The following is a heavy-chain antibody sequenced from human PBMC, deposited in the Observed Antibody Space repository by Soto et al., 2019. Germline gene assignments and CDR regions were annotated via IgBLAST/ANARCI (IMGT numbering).Heavy chain of an antibody. CDR1: GFTCSSYA. CDR3: ARELKIPVPLIVAGGYDYSYYYYYMDV. Sequence: GGSLRLSCAAYGFTCSSYAMHCVRQAPGKGLEYVSAISSNGGSTYYANSVKGRFTISRDNSKNTLYLQMGSLRAEDMAVYYCARELKIPVPLIVAGGYDYSYYYYYMDVWGKGTTVTVSS. J-gene: IGHJ6*03. D-gene: IGHD5-12*01. V-gene: IGHV3-64*01. CDR2: ISSNGGST.